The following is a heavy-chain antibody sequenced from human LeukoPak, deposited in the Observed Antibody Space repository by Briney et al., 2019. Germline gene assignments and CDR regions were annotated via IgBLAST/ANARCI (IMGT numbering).Heavy chain of an antibody. V-gene: IGHV4-39*01. CDR2: TYDSGST. D-gene: IGHD3-10*01. CDR3: ARRDYYGSGPLDY. Sequence: PSETLSLTCTVSGGSIRSSYYYWGWIRQPPGKGLEWIGSTYDSGSTCYNPSLKSRVTISVDTSKNQFSLKLNSVTAADTAVYYCARRDYYGSGPLDYWGQGTLVTVSS. J-gene: IGHJ4*02. CDR1: GGSIRSSYYY.